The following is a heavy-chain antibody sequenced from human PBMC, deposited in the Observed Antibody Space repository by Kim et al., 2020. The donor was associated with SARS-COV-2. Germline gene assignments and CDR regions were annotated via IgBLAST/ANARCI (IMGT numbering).Heavy chain of an antibody. CDR3: AASGSIAGYDWFDP. V-gene: IGHV1-58*01. D-gene: IGHD6-6*01. J-gene: IGHJ5*02. Sequence: AQKFQERVTITRDMSTSTAYMELSSLRSEDTAVYYCAASGSIAGYDWFDPWGQGTLVTVSS.